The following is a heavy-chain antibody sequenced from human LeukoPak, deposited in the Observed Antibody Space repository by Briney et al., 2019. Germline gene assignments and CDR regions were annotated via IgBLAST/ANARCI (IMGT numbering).Heavy chain of an antibody. CDR1: GGSISSSSYY. D-gene: IGHD2-2*01. CDR3: ASPGYCSSTRCSWWFDP. CDR2: IYYSGRT. J-gene: IGHJ5*02. Sequence: SETLSLTCTVSGGSISSSSYYWCWIRQPPGKGLEWIGSIYYSGRTYYNPSLKSRVTICEDTAKNLFSMKLSSVTAADTAVYYCASPGYCSSTRCSWWFDPWGQGTLVTVSS. V-gene: IGHV4-39*01.